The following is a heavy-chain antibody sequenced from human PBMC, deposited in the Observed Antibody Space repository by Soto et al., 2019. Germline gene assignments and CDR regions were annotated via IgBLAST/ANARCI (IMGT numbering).Heavy chain of an antibody. CDR1: GFTFDDYA. CDR2: ISWNSNII. Sequence: EVQLVEFGGGLVQPGRSLRLSCAASGFTFDDYAMHWVRRVPGKGLAWVSSISWNSNIIGYADSVKGRFTISRDNAKNSLYLQMNSLRPEDTALYYCAKGGPDGFCSGGRCYFDYWGQGTLVTVSS. V-gene: IGHV3-9*01. CDR3: AKGGPDGFCSGGRCYFDY. D-gene: IGHD2-15*01. J-gene: IGHJ4*02.